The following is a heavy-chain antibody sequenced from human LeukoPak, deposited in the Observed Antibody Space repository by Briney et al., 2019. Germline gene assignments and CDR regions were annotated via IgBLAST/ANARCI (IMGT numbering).Heavy chain of an antibody. CDR2: INPNSGGT. Sequence: ASVKVSCKASGYTFTGYYMHWVRQAPGQGLEWMGWINPNSGGTNYAQKFQGRVTMTRDTSISTAYMELSRLRSDDTAVYYRARGRSMSSGWYVDYWGQGTLVTVSS. D-gene: IGHD6-19*01. CDR3: ARGRSMSSGWYVDY. V-gene: IGHV1-2*02. J-gene: IGHJ4*02. CDR1: GYTFTGYY.